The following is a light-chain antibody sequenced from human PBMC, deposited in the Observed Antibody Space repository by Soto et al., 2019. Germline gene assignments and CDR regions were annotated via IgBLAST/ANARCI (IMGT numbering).Light chain of an antibody. Sequence: DIQMTQAPFSVSASAGDRVTITCRARQGISTSLAWYQQKPGKAPKLLIYAASSLQSGVPSRFSGTGSGTDFTLTISSLQPEDFATYYCQQAKNFPWTFGQGTKVDIK. J-gene: IGKJ1*01. CDR3: QQAKNFPWT. V-gene: IGKV1-12*01. CDR1: QGISTS. CDR2: AAS.